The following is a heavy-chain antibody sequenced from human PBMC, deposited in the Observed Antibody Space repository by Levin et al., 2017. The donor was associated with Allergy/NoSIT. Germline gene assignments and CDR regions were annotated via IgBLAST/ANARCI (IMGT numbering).Heavy chain of an antibody. V-gene: IGHV5-51*01. D-gene: IGHD5-18*01. CDR2: IYPGDSDT. CDR1: GYSFTSYW. Sequence: SGESLKISCKGSGYSFTSYWIGWVRQIPGKGLEWMGLIYPGDSDTRYSPSFQGQVTISADKSISTAYLQWSSLKASDTAMYYCARQDTAMSDYWGQGTLVTVSS. J-gene: IGHJ4*02. CDR3: ARQDTAMSDY.